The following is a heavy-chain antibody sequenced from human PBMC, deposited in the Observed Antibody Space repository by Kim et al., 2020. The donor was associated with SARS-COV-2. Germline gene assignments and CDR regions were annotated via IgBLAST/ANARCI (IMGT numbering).Heavy chain of an antibody. CDR3: ARIPHDSSGYYFDY. V-gene: IGHV2-70*01. D-gene: IGHD3-22*01. Sequence: STSLKTRLTTSKDNSKNQVVLTMTNMDPVDTATYYCARIPHDSSGYYFDYWGQGTLVTVSS. J-gene: IGHJ4*02.